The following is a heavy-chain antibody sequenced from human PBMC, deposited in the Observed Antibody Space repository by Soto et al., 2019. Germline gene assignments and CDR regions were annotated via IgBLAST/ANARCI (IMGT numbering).Heavy chain of an antibody. D-gene: IGHD6-19*01. CDR3: ARESQWVIDY. J-gene: IGHJ4*02. V-gene: IGHV1-8*01. Sequence: QVQLVQSGAEVKKPGASVKVSCKASGYTFTSYDINWVRQATGQGLEWMGWMNPNSGNTGYAQKFXXRVTRTRNTSISTAYMELRNLGSEATAVYYCARESQWVIDYWGQGTLVTVSS. CDR2: MNPNSGNT. CDR1: GYTFTSYD.